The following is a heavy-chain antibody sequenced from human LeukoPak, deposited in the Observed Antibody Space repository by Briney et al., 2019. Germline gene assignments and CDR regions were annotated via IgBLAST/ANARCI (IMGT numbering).Heavy chain of an antibody. V-gene: IGHV3-21*01. CDR1: GFTFSSYS. D-gene: IGHD2-2*01. Sequence: GGSLRLSCAASGFTFSSYSMNWVRQAPGKGLEWVSSISSSSSYIYYADSVKGRFTISRDNAKNSLYLQMNSLRAEDTAVYYCARGRDQSLGVFDYWGQGTLVTVSS. CDR3: ARGRDQSLGVFDY. CDR2: ISSSSSYI. J-gene: IGHJ4*02.